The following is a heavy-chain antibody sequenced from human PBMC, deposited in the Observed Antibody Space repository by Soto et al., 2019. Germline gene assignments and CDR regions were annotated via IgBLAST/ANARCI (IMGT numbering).Heavy chain of an antibody. CDR1: GYTFTSYD. D-gene: IGHD3-9*01. CDR3: AGGARYYDILTGYFYNWFDP. J-gene: IGHJ5*02. Sequence: ASVKVSCKASGYTFTSYDINWVRQATGQGLEWMGWMNPNSGNTGYAQKFQGRVTMTRNSSISTAYMELSSLRSEDTAVYYCAGGARYYDILTGYFYNWFDPWGQGTLVTVSS. CDR2: MNPNSGNT. V-gene: IGHV1-8*01.